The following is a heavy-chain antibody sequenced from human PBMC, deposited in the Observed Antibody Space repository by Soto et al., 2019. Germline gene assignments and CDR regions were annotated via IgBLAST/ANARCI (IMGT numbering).Heavy chain of an antibody. CDR3: ARMGVALSIADYFDY. CDR1: GGAFITYA. J-gene: IGHJ4*02. CDR2: IVPLFGTA. V-gene: IGHV1-69*13. Sequence: SVKGSFKASGGAFITYAIVWGRKAPGQGLECMGGIVPLFGTAHYAQKFQGRVTITADESTSTAYMELSSLRSEDTAVFYCARMGVALSIADYFDYRGQATLVTVSS. D-gene: IGHD3-3*01.